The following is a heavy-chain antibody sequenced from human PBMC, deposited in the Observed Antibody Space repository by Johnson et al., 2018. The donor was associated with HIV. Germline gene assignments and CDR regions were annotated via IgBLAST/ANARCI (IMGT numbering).Heavy chain of an antibody. CDR1: RFTFSSYG. CDR2: IYSGDTT. V-gene: IGHV3-NL1*01. J-gene: IGHJ3*02. CDR3: ARAYSYGAFDS. D-gene: IGHD5-18*01. Sequence: VQLVESGGGVVQPGGSLRLSCAASRFTFSSYGMHWVRQAPGKGLEWVSVIYSGDTTYYADSVKGRFTISRDNSKNTLYLQMHSLRAEDTAVYYCARAYSYGAFDSWGLGTKVTVSS.